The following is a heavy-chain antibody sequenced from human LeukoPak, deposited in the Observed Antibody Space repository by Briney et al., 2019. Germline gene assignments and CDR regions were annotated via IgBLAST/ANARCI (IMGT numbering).Heavy chain of an antibody. CDR3: AKDLGNWNSEYYFDY. Sequence: PGGSLRLYCAASGFTFSSYGMHWVRQAPGKGLEGVAFIRYDGSNKYYADSVKGRFTISRDNSKNTLYLQMNSLRAEDTAVYYCAKDLGNWNSEYYFDYWGQGTLVTVSS. CDR1: GFTFSSYG. CDR2: IRYDGSNK. J-gene: IGHJ4*02. V-gene: IGHV3-30*02. D-gene: IGHD1-7*01.